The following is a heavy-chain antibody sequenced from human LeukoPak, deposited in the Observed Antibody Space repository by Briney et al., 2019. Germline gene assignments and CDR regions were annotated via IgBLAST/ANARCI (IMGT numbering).Heavy chain of an antibody. J-gene: IGHJ4*02. CDR2: ISGSGGST. CDR1: GFTFSSYG. CDR3: AIGGVITSFDY. V-gene: IGHV3-23*01. Sequence: GGSLRLSCAASGFTFSSYGMSWVRQAPGKGLEWVSAISGSGGSTYYADSVKGRFTISRDNSKNTLYLQMNSLRAEDTAVYYCAIGGVITSFDYWGQGTLVTVSS. D-gene: IGHD3-22*01.